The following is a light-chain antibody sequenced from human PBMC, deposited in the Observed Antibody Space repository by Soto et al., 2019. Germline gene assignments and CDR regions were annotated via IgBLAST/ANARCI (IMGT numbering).Light chain of an antibody. CDR3: QQYGSSPGT. Sequence: EIVLTQSPGTLSLSPGERATLSCRASQSISSNYLAWYQQTPGQAPRLLIYGTSSRATGIPDRFSASGSGTDFTLTISRLEPDDFAMYYCQQYGSSPGTFGQGTKLEIK. J-gene: IGKJ2*01. CDR1: QSISSNY. CDR2: GTS. V-gene: IGKV3-20*01.